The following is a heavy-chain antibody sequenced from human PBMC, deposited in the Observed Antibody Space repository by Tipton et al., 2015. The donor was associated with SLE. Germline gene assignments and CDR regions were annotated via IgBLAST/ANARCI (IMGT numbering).Heavy chain of an antibody. V-gene: IGHV4-34*01. D-gene: IGHD1-26*01. CDR3: ARGEVGAPQRVFDI. CDR2: INHSGST. J-gene: IGHJ3*02. CDR1: GGSFSGYY. Sequence: TLSLTCAVYGGSFSGYYWSWIRQPPGKGLEWIGEINHSGSTNYNPSLKSRVTISVDTSKNQFSLKLSSVTAADTAVYYCARGEVGAPQRVFDIWGQGTMVTVPS.